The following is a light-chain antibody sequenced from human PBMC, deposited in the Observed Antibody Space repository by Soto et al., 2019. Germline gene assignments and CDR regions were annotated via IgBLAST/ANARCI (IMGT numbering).Light chain of an antibody. V-gene: IGLV1-44*01. CDR1: SSNIGSNT. CDR3: AAWDDSLNGHWV. CDR2: SNS. J-gene: IGLJ3*02. Sequence: QPVLTQPPSASGTPGQRVTISCSGSSSNIGSNTVNWYQQLPGTAPKLLIYSNSQRPSGVPDRFSGSKSGTSASLAISGLHSEDEAEYYCAAWDDSLNGHWVFGGGTKLTVL.